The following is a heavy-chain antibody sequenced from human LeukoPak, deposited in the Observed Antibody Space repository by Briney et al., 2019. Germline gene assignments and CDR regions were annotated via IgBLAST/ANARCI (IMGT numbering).Heavy chain of an antibody. Sequence: PSETLSPTCTISGGSITGYYWSWIRQPPGKGLEWIGYIYYSGSTNYNPSLKSRVTISVDTSKNQFSLKLSSVTAADTAVYYCASGWYDAGGDHYWGQGTLVTVSS. V-gene: IGHV4-59*01. CDR3: ASGWYDAGGDHY. CDR2: IYYSGST. D-gene: IGHD6-19*01. CDR1: GGSITGYY. J-gene: IGHJ4*02.